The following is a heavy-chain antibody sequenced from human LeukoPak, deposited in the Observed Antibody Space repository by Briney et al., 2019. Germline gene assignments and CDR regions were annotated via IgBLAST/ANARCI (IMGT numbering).Heavy chain of an antibody. J-gene: IGHJ4*02. CDR2: INPNSGGT. CDR3: ARGSEGFWSGYGELDC. Sequence: ASVKVSCKASGYTFTGYYMHWVRQAPGQGLEWMGRINPNSGGTNYAQKFQGRVTMTRDTSISTAYMELSRLRSNDTAVYYCARGSEGFWSGYGELDCWGQGTLVTVSS. V-gene: IGHV1-2*06. D-gene: IGHD3-3*01. CDR1: GYTFTGYY.